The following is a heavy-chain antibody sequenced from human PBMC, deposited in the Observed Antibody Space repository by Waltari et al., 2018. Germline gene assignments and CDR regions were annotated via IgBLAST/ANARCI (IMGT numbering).Heavy chain of an antibody. CDR2: LNPNSGNT. D-gene: IGHD3-22*01. CDR1: GYTFTSHD. J-gene: IGHJ6*02. CDR3: ARKIPGSSCSSGVCSFGSGGADV. Sequence: QVQLVQSGAAVQQPGASVKVSGKASGYTFTSHDITWVRQANEQGLEWMGWLNPNSGNTGYAQKVQGRVTITRNTAISTAYMELTSLTSEDTAVYFCARKIPGSSCSSGVCSFGSGGADVWGQGTTVTVSS. V-gene: IGHV1-8*03.